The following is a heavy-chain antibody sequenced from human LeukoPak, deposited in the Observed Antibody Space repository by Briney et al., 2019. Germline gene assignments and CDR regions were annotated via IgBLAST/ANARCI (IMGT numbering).Heavy chain of an antibody. Sequence: ASVKVSCKASGGTFSSYTISWVRQAPGQGLEWMGRIIPILGIANYVQKFQGRVTITADKSTSTAYMELSSLRSEDTAVYYCTSSSYANNWFDPWGQGTLVTVSS. V-gene: IGHV1-69*02. CDR2: IIPILGIA. D-gene: IGHD3-16*01. CDR1: GGTFSSYT. J-gene: IGHJ5*02. CDR3: TSSSYANNWFDP.